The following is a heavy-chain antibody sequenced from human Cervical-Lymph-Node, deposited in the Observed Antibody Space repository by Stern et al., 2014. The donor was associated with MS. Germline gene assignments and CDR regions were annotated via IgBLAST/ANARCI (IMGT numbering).Heavy chain of an antibody. D-gene: IGHD7-27*01. Sequence: EVQLVESGGGLVQPGRSLRLSCAASGFTFDGYAMHWVRPAPGKGLEWVSGISWNCGSIGYAASVKGRFTITRDAAKKRLYMEMNSLRAEDTALYYCAKDRGPNWAPVAAFDIWGQGTMVTVSS. J-gene: IGHJ3*02. CDR2: ISWNCGSI. V-gene: IGHV3-9*01. CDR3: AKDRGPNWAPVAAFDI. CDR1: GFTFDGYA.